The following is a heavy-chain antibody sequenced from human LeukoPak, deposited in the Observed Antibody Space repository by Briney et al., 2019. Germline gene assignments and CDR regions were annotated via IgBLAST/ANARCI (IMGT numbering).Heavy chain of an antibody. CDR1: GYTFSR. J-gene: IGHJ4*02. CDR3: ARDDRGYSYALFDY. Sequence: PGGSLRLSCAASGYTFSRMHWVRQGPGKGLVWVSRINEDGSSTSYAESVRGRFTISRDNAKNTLYLQMNSLRADDTAVYYCARDDRGYSYALFDYWGQGTLVTVSS. D-gene: IGHD5-18*01. CDR2: INEDGSST. V-gene: IGHV3-74*01.